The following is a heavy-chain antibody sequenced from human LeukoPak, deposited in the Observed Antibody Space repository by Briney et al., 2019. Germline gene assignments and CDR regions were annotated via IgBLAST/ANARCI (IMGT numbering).Heavy chain of an antibody. D-gene: IGHD3-22*01. J-gene: IGHJ4*02. V-gene: IGHV4-4*07. CDR3: ARGTFNSSGYYLFDY. CDR1: GGSISTNY. Sequence: PSETLSLTCTVSGGSISTNYWSWIRQPAGKGLEWIGRIYNSGNTNYSPSLESRVTMSADTSKNQFSLKLSSVTAADTAVYYCARGTFNSSGYYLFDYWGQGTLVTVSS. CDR2: IYNSGNT.